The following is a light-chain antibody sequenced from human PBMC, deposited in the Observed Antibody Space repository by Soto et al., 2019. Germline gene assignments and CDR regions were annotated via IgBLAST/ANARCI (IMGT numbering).Light chain of an antibody. CDR1: QDISNY. CDR2: DAS. CDR3: QQYDNLPFT. J-gene: IGKJ3*01. V-gene: IGKV1-33*01. Sequence: DIQMTQSPSSLSASVGDRVTITCQASQDISNYLNWYQQKPGKAPKLLIYDASNLETGVPSRFSGSGSGKDFTFTISSLQPEDIATYYCQQYDNLPFTLGPGTKVDIK.